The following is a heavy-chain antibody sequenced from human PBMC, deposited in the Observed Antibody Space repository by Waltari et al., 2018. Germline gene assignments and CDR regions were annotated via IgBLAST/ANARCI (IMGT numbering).Heavy chain of an antibody. Sequence: QVQLVQSGAAVKKPGSSVRVSCKASGVTFRSYSSSHVPTAPGQRLEWMGGIIPIFGTANYAQKFQGRVTITADESTSTAYMGLSSLRTEDTAVYYCVRGGYSYGYYYYYYGMDGWGQGTTVTVSS. V-gene: IGHV1-69*01. J-gene: IGHJ6*02. D-gene: IGHD5-18*01. CDR2: IIPIFGTA. CDR3: VRGGYSYGYYYYYYGMDG. CDR1: GVTFRSYS.